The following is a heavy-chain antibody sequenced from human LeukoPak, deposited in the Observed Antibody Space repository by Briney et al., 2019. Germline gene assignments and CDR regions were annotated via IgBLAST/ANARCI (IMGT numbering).Heavy chain of an antibody. D-gene: IGHD3-10*01. V-gene: IGHV4-4*07. CDR3: AREAPPSSGSYVNWFDP. Sequence: SETLSLTCTVSGGSISSYYWSWIRQPAGKGLEWIGRIYTSGSTNYNPSLKSRVTMSVDTSKNQFSLKLSSVTAADTAVYYCAREAPPSSGSYVNWFDPWGQGTLVTVSS. J-gene: IGHJ5*02. CDR1: GGSISSYY. CDR2: IYTSGST.